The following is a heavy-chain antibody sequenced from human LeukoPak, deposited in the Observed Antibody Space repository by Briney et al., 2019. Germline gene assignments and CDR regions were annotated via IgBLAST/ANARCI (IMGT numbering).Heavy chain of an antibody. CDR1: GFTISTYG. CDR2: ISGGTT. CDR3: ARAYPPLRTAAAGDQ. Sequence: GGSLRLSCAASGFTISTYGMSWVRQAPGKGLEWVSSISGGTTYYADSVKGRFTISRDNAKNSLYLQMDSLRAGDTAVYYCARAYPPLRTAAAGDQWGQGTLVTVSS. V-gene: IGHV3-23*01. D-gene: IGHD6-13*01. J-gene: IGHJ4*02.